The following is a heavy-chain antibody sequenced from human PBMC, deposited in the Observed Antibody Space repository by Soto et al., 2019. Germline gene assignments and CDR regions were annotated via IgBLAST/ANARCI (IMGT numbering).Heavy chain of an antibody. Sequence: QLQLQESGPGLVKPSEILSLTCTVSGDSISSGGYYWGWIRQPPGKGLEWIGSIYYNGNTYYNPSLKSRVTISRDTSRNQSSLRLSSVTAADTAVYYCVSRLGYGYAMDVWGQGTTVTVSS. J-gene: IGHJ6*02. CDR1: GDSISSGGYY. CDR2: IYYNGNT. D-gene: IGHD5-12*01. V-gene: IGHV4-39*01. CDR3: VSRLGYGYAMDV.